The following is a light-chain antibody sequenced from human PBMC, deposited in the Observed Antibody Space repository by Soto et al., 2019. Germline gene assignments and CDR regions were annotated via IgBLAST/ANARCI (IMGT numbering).Light chain of an antibody. CDR1: SSDVGGYNY. CDR2: EVI. V-gene: IGLV2-8*01. Sequence: QSALTQPPSASGSPGQSVTISCTGTSSDVGGYNYVSWYQQHPGKAPKLMIYEVIKRPSGVPDRFSGSKSGNTASLTVSGLQAEDEADYYCGAWDRSLTGGVFGTGTQLTVL. CDR3: GAWDRSLTGGV. J-gene: IGLJ1*01.